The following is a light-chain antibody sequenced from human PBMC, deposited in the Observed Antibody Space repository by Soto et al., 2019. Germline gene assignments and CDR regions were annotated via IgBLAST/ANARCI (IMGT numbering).Light chain of an antibody. J-gene: IGKJ4*01. V-gene: IGKV3-20*01. CDR2: GAS. CDR1: QSVSSSY. CDR3: QPYKNWPLT. Sequence: EIVLTQSPGTLSLSPGERATLSCRASQSVSSSYLAWYQQKPGQSPRLLIYGASSRATGIPDRVSGSRSGAEFTLTIHSLQSEDFAVYYCQPYKNWPLTFGGRTKV.